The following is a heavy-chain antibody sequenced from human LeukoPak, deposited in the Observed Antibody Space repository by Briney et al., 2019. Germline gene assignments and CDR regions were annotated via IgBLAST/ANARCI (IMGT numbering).Heavy chain of an antibody. D-gene: IGHD3-3*01. V-gene: IGHV3-21*01. CDR3: ARGITIFGVVTTFDY. J-gene: IGHJ4*02. CDR2: ISSSSSYI. CDR1: GFTFSSYS. Sequence: GGSLRLSCAASGFTFSSYSMNWVRQAPGKGLEWVSSISSSSSYIYYADSVKGRFTISRDNAKNSLYLQMSSLRAEDTAVYYCARGITIFGVVTTFDYWGQGTLVTVSS.